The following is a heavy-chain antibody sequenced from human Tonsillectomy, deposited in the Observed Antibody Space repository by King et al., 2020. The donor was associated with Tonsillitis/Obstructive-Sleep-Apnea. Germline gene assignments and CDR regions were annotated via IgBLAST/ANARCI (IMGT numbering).Heavy chain of an antibody. CDR3: ARAPVPCGGVSCYGYYYYYMDV. J-gene: IGHJ6*03. V-gene: IGHV3-20*04. CDR2: INWNGGST. Sequence: EQLVQSGGGVVRPGGSLRLSCAASGFTFDDYGMSWVRQAPGKGLEWVSGINWNGGSTGYADSVKGRFTISRDNAKNSLYLQMNSLRAEDTALYYCARAPVPCGGVSCYGYYYYYMDVWGKGTTVTVS. CDR1: GFTFDDYG. D-gene: IGHD2-15*01.